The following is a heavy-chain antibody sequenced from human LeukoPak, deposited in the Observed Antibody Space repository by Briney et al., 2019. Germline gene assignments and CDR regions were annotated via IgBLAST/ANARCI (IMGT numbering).Heavy chain of an antibody. CDR1: GFTFSSYA. J-gene: IGHJ4*02. Sequence: GGSVRLSCAASGFTFSSYAMHWVRQAPGKGLEWVAIISYDGNNKGYADSVTGRFTISRDNSKNSLSLQMNSLTAEDTAVYYCAKDRGTIFNVLNYHFDLWGQGVLVTVSS. CDR2: ISYDGNNK. CDR3: AKDRGTIFNVLNYHFDL. V-gene: IGHV3-30*02. D-gene: IGHD3-3*01.